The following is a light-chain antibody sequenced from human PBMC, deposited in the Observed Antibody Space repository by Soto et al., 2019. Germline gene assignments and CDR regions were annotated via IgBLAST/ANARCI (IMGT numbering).Light chain of an antibody. CDR1: QSVSSN. CDR2: GAS. V-gene: IGKV3-15*01. CDR3: QQYNNWPPIT. Sequence: EIVMTQSPATLSVSPGERATLSCRASQSVSSNLAWYQQKPGQAPRLLIYGASTRATGIPARFSGSGSGTDSTLTICSLQSEDFAVSYCQQYNNWPPITFGQGTRLEIK. J-gene: IGKJ5*01.